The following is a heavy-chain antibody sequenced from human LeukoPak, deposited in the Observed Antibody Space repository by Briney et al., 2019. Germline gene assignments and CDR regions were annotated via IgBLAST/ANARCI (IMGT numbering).Heavy chain of an antibody. J-gene: IGHJ4*02. V-gene: IGHV3-49*03. CDR3: TKALGTFLIAVFDY. CDR2: IRSKTYGATS. CDR1: GYTFGNYA. D-gene: IGHD1-14*01. Sequence: GGSLRLSCTTSGYTFGNYALSWFRQAPGKGLEWVGFIRSKTYGATSEYAASVKGRFTISRDDSKSVAYLQMDSLQADDTAVYYCTKALGTFLIAVFDYWGQGTLVTVSS.